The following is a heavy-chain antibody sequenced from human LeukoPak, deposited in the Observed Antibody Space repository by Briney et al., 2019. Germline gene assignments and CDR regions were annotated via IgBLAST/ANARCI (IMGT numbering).Heavy chain of an antibody. CDR1: GFDFSTQW. V-gene: IGHV3-7*01. CDR2: VNQGATQK. J-gene: IGHJ6*03. D-gene: IGHD3-10*01. CDR3: AREYYFSHIDG. Sequence: PGGSLRLSCAASGFDFSTQWMSWVRQAPGKGLEWVAIVNQGATQKYYVDSVKGRFTISRDNAENSLYLQVNSLRADDTAMYYCAREYYFSHIDGWGKGTTVTVSS.